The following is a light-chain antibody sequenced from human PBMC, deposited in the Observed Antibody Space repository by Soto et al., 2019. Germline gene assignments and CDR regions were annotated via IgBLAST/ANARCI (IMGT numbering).Light chain of an antibody. CDR1: SSDVGYHKY. CDR3: SSYTSSGTWV. CDR2: EVS. V-gene: IGLV2-14*01. J-gene: IGLJ3*02. Sequence: QSALTQPAAVSGSPGQSITISCTGGSSDVGYHKYVSWYQQYPGKAPKLMIYEVSNRPSGVSNRFSGSKSGNTASLTISGLQAEDEADYYCSSYTSSGTWVFGGGTKVTVL.